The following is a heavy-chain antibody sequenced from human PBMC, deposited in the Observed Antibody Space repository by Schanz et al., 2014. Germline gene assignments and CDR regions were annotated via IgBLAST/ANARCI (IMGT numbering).Heavy chain of an antibody. D-gene: IGHD1-7*01. Sequence: QVQLVESGGGVVQPGRSLKLSCAASGFPFSSHGMHWVRQAPAKGLEWVAIIWFDGSNKYYADSVKGRFTISRDNSRNTLFLQMNSLRAEDTAVYYCVKDLGTATREGWAFASWGQGTLVTVSS. J-gene: IGHJ4*02. CDR2: IWFDGSNK. V-gene: IGHV3-33*06. CDR1: GFPFSSHG. CDR3: VKDLGTATREGWAFAS.